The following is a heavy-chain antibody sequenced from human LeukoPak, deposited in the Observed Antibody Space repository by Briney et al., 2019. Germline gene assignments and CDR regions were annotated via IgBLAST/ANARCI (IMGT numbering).Heavy chain of an antibody. CDR2: IKQDGSEK. V-gene: IGHV3-7*03. CDR3: AREVSYGDYELGY. D-gene: IGHD4-17*01. Sequence: GGSLRLSCAASGSTFSSYWMSWVRQAPGKGLEWVANIKQDGSEKYYVDSVKGRFTISRDNAKNSLYLQMNSLRAEDTAVYYCAREVSYGDYELGYWGQGTLVTVSS. CDR1: GSTFSSYW. J-gene: IGHJ4*02.